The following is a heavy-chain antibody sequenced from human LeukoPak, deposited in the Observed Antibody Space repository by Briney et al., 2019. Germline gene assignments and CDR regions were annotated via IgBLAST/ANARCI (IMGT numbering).Heavy chain of an antibody. CDR3: AKVSLNMVNDAFDI. D-gene: IGHD4/OR15-4a*01. V-gene: IGHV3-30*18. CDR1: GFTFSSYG. Sequence: GGSLRLSCAASGFTFSSYGMQWVRQAPGKGLEWVAIISYDGSTKYYGDSVRGRFTISRDNSKNTLYLQMNSLRAEDTAMYYCAKVSLNMVNDAFDIWGQGTMVSVSS. J-gene: IGHJ3*02. CDR2: ISYDGSTK.